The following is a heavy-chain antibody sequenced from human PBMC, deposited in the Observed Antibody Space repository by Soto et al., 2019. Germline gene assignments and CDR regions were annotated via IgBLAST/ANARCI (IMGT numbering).Heavy chain of an antibody. CDR1: GFIFRAYA. J-gene: IGHJ3*02. CDR2: ILVDGRT. V-gene: IGHV3-23*01. CDR3: AKATATGGGAFDI. D-gene: IGHD2-8*02. Sequence: PGGSLRLSCVGSGFIFRAYAMSWVRQAPGKGLEWVSTILVDGRTFYVDSVKGRFTISRDSSQNTVYLQMNSLTAGDTALYYCAKATATGGGAFDICGQGTMVTVSS.